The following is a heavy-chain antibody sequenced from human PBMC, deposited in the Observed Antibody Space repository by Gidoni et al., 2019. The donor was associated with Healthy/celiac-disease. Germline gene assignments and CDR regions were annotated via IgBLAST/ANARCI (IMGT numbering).Heavy chain of an antibody. CDR2: IYHSGST. D-gene: IGHD4-17*01. CDR3: ARGPDYGDYELYYFDY. V-gene: IGHV4-30-2*01. Sequence: QLQLQESGSGLVKPSQNLSLTCAVSGGSISSGGYSWSWIRQPPGKGLEWIGYIYHSGSTYYNPSLKSRVTISVDRSKNQFSLKLSSVTAADTAVYYCARGPDYGDYELYYFDYWGQGTLVTVSS. J-gene: IGHJ4*02. CDR1: GGSISSGGYS.